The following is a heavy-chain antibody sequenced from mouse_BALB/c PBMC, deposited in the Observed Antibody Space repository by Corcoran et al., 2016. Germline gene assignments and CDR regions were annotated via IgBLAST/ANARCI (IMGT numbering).Heavy chain of an antibody. D-gene: IGHD2-14*01. CDR2: INTYTGEP. Sequence: QIQLVQSGPELKKPGETVKISCKASVYTFTNYGMNWVKQAPGKGLKWMGWINTYTGEPTYADDFKGRFAFSLETSASTAYLQINNLKNEETATYFGARWEVRRNWFAYWGQGTLVTVSA. J-gene: IGHJ3*01. CDR1: VYTFTNYG. V-gene: IGHV9-3-1*01. CDR3: ARWEVRRNWFAY.